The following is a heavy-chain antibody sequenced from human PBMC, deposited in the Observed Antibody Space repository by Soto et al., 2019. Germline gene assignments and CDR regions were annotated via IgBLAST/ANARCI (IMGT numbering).Heavy chain of an antibody. CDR2: ISYSGST. Sequence: QVQLQESGPGLVKPSQTLSLTCTVSGGSISSGNYYWSWIRQPPGKGLEWIGFISYSGSTYYNASLKSPFTISVATSKNQFSLNLSFVTAADTAVYYCATMGTPATGLYYFDYWGQGTLVTVSS. D-gene: IGHD1-1*01. CDR3: ATMGTPATGLYYFDY. V-gene: IGHV4-30-4*01. CDR1: GGSISSGNYY. J-gene: IGHJ4*02.